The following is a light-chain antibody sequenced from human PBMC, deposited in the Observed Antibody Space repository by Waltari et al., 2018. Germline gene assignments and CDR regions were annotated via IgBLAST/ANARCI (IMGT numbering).Light chain of an antibody. J-gene: IGKJ2*01. CDR3: QQYGTSPFT. V-gene: IGKV3-20*01. Sequence: EIVLTQSPGTLSLSPGERATLSCRTSDTVHNYLAWYQHIPGQAPRLLIYGASSRATGVPDRFSGSGSGTDFTLTISRREPEDFAMYFCQQYGTSPFTFGQGTKLEIK. CDR2: GAS. CDR1: DTVHNY.